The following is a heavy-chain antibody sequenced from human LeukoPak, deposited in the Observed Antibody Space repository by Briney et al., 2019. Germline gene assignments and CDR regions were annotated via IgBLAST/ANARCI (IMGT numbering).Heavy chain of an antibody. CDR1: GFTFSHYA. J-gene: IGHJ5*02. CDR2: ISGSAVTK. Sequence: GGSLRLSCAASGFTFSHYAMTWVRQSPGKGLEWVSAISGSAVTKHYADSVRGRFTISRDNSKNTLYLQMNSLRAEDTAVYYCAKDPSRVVAATPAWFDPWGQGTLVTVSS. D-gene: IGHD2-15*01. V-gene: IGHV3-23*01. CDR3: AKDPSRVVAATPAWFDP.